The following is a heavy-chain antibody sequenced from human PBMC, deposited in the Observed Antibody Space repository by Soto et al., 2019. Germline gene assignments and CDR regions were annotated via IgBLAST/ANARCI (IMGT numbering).Heavy chain of an antibody. CDR2: IKQDGSEK. V-gene: IGHV3-7*01. Sequence: SLRLSCAASGFIFSSYWISWVRQAPGNGLEWVANIKQDGSEKYYVDSVKGRFTISRDNAKNSLYLQMNSLRAEDTAVYYCAREATKVATAKYKWFDSWGQGTLVTVSS. D-gene: IGHD1-20*01. CDR3: AREATKVATAKYKWFDS. J-gene: IGHJ5*01. CDR1: GFIFSSYW.